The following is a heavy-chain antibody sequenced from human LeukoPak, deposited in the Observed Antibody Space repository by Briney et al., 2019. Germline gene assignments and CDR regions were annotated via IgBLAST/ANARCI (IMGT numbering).Heavy chain of an antibody. Sequence: GGTLRLSCAASGFTFSAYGMTWVRQAPGKGLEWVSSISSSSRSMHYADSVKGRFTISRDNAKNSLYLQMNSLRDDDTAIYYCVRGDRRDYWGQGTLVTASS. CDR2: ISSSSRSM. J-gene: IGHJ4*02. CDR1: GFTFSAYG. CDR3: VRGDRRDY. D-gene: IGHD3-22*01. V-gene: IGHV3-21*01.